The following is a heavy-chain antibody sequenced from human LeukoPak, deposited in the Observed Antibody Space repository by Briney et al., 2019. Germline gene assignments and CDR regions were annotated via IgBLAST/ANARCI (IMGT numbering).Heavy chain of an antibody. J-gene: IGHJ4*02. CDR3: ARDYDPWSGSY. V-gene: IGHV1-18*01. Sequence: ASVKVSCKASGYTFTSYGISWVRQAPGQGLEWIGWINAYNGNTNHAQKFQGRVTMTTDTSASTVYMELRSLRSDDTAVYYCARDYDPWSGSYWGQGTLVTVSS. CDR1: GYTFTSYG. CDR2: INAYNGNT. D-gene: IGHD3-3*01.